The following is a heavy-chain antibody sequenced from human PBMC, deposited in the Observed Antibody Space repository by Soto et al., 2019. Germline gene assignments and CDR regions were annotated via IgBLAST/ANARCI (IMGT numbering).Heavy chain of an antibody. CDR2: IFDSGTT. D-gene: IGHD7-27*01. CDR1: GGSITSDYYC. CDR3: ARGPSGDKVHY. J-gene: IGHJ4*02. V-gene: IGHV4-30-4*01. Sequence: QVQLQESGPGLVKPSQTLSLTCTVSGGSITSDYYCWSWIRQPPGEGLEWIGHIFDSGTTYTNPSLRSQVAISLDTSKNHFSLTLSSVTAADTAVYYCARGPSGDKVHYWGQGARVTVSS.